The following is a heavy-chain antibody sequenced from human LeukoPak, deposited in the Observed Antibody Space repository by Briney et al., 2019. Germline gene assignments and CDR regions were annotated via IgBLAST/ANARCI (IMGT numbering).Heavy chain of an antibody. V-gene: IGHV4-4*07. CDR1: GGYIGSYY. CDR3: AREGDYGDYSKSFYYMDV. J-gene: IGHJ6*03. CDR2: IYTSENT. Sequence: PSETLSLTCTVSGGYIGSYYWSWIRQPAGKGLEWIGRIYTSENTDYNPSLKSRVTMSVDMSTSQLSLRLTSVTAADTAVYYCAREGDYGDYSKSFYYMDVWGKGTTVTVSS. D-gene: IGHD4-17*01.